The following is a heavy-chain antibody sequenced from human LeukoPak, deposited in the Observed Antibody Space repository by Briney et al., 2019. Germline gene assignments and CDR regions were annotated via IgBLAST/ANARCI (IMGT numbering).Heavy chain of an antibody. D-gene: IGHD1-26*01. J-gene: IGHJ4*02. CDR1: GGSISNYY. Sequence: PSETLSLTCTVSGGSISNYYWSWIRQPAGKGLEWIGRVYASGTTNYNPSLKSRVTMSVDTSKGQFSLKLSSMTAADTAVYYCARARTVGTIQYYFDYWGQGTLVTVSS. V-gene: IGHV4-4*07. CDR2: VYASGTT. CDR3: ARARTVGTIQYYFDY.